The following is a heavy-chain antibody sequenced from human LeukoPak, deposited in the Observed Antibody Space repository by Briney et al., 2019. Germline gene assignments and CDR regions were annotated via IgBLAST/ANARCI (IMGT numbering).Heavy chain of an antibody. CDR2: ISGSGGSA. D-gene: IGHD6-19*01. J-gene: IGHJ3*02. CDR3: AKQKGHISGWSQTPTGAFDI. CDR1: GFTFSNYA. V-gene: IGHV3-23*01. Sequence: PGGSLRLSCAASGFTFSNYAMSWVRQAPGKGPEWVLGISGSGGSAYYADSVKGRFTISRDNSKNTLYLQMNSLRAEDTAVYYCAKQKGHISGWSQTPTGAFDIWGQGTMVTVSS.